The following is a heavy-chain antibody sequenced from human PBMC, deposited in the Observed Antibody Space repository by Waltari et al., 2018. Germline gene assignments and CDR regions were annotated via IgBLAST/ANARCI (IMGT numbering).Heavy chain of an antibody. Sequence: EVQLLESGGGLVQPGGSLRLSCAASGFTFSSYAMSWVRQAPGKGLEWVSAISGSGGSTYYADSVKGRFTISRDNSKNTLYLQMNSLRAADTAVYYCARQVRYSSGPGWYYFDYWGQGTLVTVSS. J-gene: IGHJ4*02. D-gene: IGHD6-19*01. V-gene: IGHV3-23*01. CDR1: GFTFSSYA. CDR3: ARQVRYSSGPGWYYFDY. CDR2: ISGSGGST.